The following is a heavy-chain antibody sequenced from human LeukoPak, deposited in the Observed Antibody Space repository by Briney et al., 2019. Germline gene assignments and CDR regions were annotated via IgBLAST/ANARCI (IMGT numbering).Heavy chain of an antibody. J-gene: IGHJ4*02. V-gene: IGHV5-51*01. CDR3: ARLADDRFLWFGHIDY. CDR2: IYPGDSDT. Sequence: GESLKISCKGSGYSFTSYWIGWVRQMPGKGLEWMGIIYPGDSDTRYSPSFQGQVTISADKSISTAYLQWSSLKASDTAMYYCARLADDRFLWFGHIDYWGQGTLVTVSS. D-gene: IGHD3-10*01. CDR1: GYSFTSYW.